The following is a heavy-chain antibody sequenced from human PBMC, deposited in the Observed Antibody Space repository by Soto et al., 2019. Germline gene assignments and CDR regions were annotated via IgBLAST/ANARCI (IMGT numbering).Heavy chain of an antibody. CDR3: ARDSSGYYHDAFDI. J-gene: IGHJ3*02. CDR1: GGSISSGGYY. V-gene: IGHV4-31*03. Sequence: SETLSLTCTVSGGSISSGGYYWSWIRQHPGKGLEWIGYIYYSGSTYYNPSLKSRVTISVDTSKNQFSLKLSSVTAADTAVYYCARDSSGYYHDAFDIWGQGTMVTVSS. D-gene: IGHD3-22*01. CDR2: IYYSGST.